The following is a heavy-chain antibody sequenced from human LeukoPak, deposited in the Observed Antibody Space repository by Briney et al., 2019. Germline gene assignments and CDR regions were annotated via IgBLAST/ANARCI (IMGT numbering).Heavy chain of an antibody. D-gene: IGHD3-22*01. Sequence: GESLKISCKGSGYSFTSYWIGWVRQMPGKGLEWMGIIYPGDSDTRYSPSFQGQVTISADKSISTAYLQWSSLKASDTAMYYCARDRAYYDSSGYLEHYFDYWGQGTLVTVSS. J-gene: IGHJ4*02. V-gene: IGHV5-51*01. CDR1: GYSFTSYW. CDR3: ARDRAYYDSSGYLEHYFDY. CDR2: IYPGDSDT.